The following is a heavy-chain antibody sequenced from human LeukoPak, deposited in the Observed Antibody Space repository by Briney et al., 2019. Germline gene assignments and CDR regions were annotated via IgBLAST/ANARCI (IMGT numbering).Heavy chain of an antibody. CDR3: EWDNGVVHGVYYMDV. CDR2: IKQDGSEK. CDR1: GFTFSNYW. Sequence: GGSLRLSCAASGFTFSNYWMTWVRQAPGKGLEWVADIKQDGSEKLYVNSVRGRFTISRDNAKMTLFLQMNSLRAEDTAVYYCEWDNGVVHGVYYMDVWGKGTTVTVS. J-gene: IGHJ6*03. D-gene: IGHD3-3*01. V-gene: IGHV3-7*01.